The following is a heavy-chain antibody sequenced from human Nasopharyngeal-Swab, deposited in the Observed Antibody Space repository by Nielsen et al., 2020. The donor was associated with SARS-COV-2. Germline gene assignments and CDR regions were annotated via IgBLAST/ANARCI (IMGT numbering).Heavy chain of an antibody. CDR1: GFTFSSYW. Sequence: GGSLRLSCAATGFTFSSYWMSWVRQAPGRGLEWLAHTKEDGTVTHYVDSVRGRFTVSRDNAKNSLFLQMNSLRSDDTAVYYCARVCPEYSGSYCVNYCGQGTLVTVSS. CDR3: ARVCPEYSGSYCVNY. V-gene: IGHV3-7*03. D-gene: IGHD1-26*01. CDR2: TKEDGTVT. J-gene: IGHJ4*02.